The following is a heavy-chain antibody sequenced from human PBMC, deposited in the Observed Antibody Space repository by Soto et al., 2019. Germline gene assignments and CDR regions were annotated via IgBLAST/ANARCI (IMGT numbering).Heavy chain of an antibody. D-gene: IGHD3-10*01. J-gene: IGHJ6*02. CDR1: GYTFTNYD. Sequence: QVHLVQSGAEVKKPGASVKVSCKASGYTFTNYDINWVRQAPGQGLEWMGWISTYTGNTNYAQKLQGRVTMTTDTATSTAYMELRSLRSDDTAVYYCARGYYYGSGRPTPGGMDVWGQGTTVTXSS. V-gene: IGHV1-18*01. CDR3: ARGYYYGSGRPTPGGMDV. CDR2: ISTYTGNT.